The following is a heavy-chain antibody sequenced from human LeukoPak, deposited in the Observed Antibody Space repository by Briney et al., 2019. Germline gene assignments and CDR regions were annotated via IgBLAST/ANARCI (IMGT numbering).Heavy chain of an antibody. D-gene: IGHD3-3*01. CDR2: ISYDGSNK. V-gene: IGHV3-30-3*01. CDR3: ARGFLEWLLYGWFDP. CDR1: GFTFSSYA. Sequence: GGSLRLSCAASGFTFSSYAMHWVRQAPGKGLEWVAVISYDGSNKYYADSVKGRFTISRDNSKNTLYLQMNSLRAEDTAVYYCARGFLEWLLYGWFDPWGQGTLVTVSS. J-gene: IGHJ5*02.